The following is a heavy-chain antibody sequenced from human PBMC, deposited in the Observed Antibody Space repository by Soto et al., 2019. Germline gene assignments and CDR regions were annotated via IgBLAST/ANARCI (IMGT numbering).Heavy chain of an antibody. CDR3: XXXXYSSGWYGYFQH. Sequence: EVQLLESGGGLVQPGGSLRLSCAASGFTFSSYAMSWVRQAPGKGLEWVSAISGSGGSTYYADSVKGRFTISRDNSKNTLYLQMNSLRAEDTAVXXCXXXXYSSGWYGYFQHWGQGTLVTXSS. CDR1: GFTFSSYA. J-gene: IGHJ1*01. CDR2: ISGSGGST. D-gene: IGHD6-19*01. V-gene: IGHV3-23*01.